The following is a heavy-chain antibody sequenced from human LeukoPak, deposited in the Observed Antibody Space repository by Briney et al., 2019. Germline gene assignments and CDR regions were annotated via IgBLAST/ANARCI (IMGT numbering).Heavy chain of an antibody. CDR1: GGSISSSSYH. D-gene: IGHD3-22*01. J-gene: IGHJ4*02. Sequence: SETLSLTCTVSGGSISSSSYHWGWIRQPPGKGLEWIGSIYYSGSTYYNPSLKSRVTISVDTSKNQFSLKLSSVTAADTAVYYCARGTIYYYDSSGYRYYFDYWGQGTLVTVSS. V-gene: IGHV4-39*07. CDR2: IYYSGST. CDR3: ARGTIYYYDSSGYRYYFDY.